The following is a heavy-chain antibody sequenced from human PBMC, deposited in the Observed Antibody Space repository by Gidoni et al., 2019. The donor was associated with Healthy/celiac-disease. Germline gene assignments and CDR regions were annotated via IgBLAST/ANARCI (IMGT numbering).Heavy chain of an antibody. Sequence: QVQLQESGPGLVKPSETLSLTCTVSGYSISSGYYWGWIRQPPGKGLEWIGSIYHSGSTYYNPSLKSRVTISVDTSKNQFSLKLSSVTAADTAVYYCARVGVLLWFGVGYWGQGTLVTVSS. D-gene: IGHD3-10*01. V-gene: IGHV4-38-2*02. CDR3: ARVGVLLWFGVGY. J-gene: IGHJ4*02. CDR1: GYSISSGYY. CDR2: IYHSGST.